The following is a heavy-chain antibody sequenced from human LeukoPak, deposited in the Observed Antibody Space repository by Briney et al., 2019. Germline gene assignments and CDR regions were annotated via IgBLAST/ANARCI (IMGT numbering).Heavy chain of an antibody. Sequence: ASVKVSCKVSGYTLTELSMHWVRQAPGKGLEWMGGFDPEDGETIYAQKFQGRVTMTEDTSTDTAYMELSSLRSEDTAVYYCAGGTYYYDSSAYAFDYWGQGTLVTVSS. J-gene: IGHJ4*02. D-gene: IGHD3-22*01. V-gene: IGHV1-24*01. CDR3: AGGTYYYDSSAYAFDY. CDR1: GYTLTELS. CDR2: FDPEDGET.